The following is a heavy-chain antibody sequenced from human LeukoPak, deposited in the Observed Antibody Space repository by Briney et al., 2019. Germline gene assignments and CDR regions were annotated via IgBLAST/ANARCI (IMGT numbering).Heavy chain of an antibody. CDR3: ATAHLDYDFWSGYAY. D-gene: IGHD3-3*01. Sequence: GASVKVSCKVSGYTLTELSMHWVRQAPGKGLEGMGGFDPEDGETIYAQKFQGRVTMTEDTSTDTAYMELSSLRSEDTAVYYCATAHLDYDFWSGYAYWGQGTLVTVSS. V-gene: IGHV1-24*01. CDR1: GYTLTELS. J-gene: IGHJ4*02. CDR2: FDPEDGET.